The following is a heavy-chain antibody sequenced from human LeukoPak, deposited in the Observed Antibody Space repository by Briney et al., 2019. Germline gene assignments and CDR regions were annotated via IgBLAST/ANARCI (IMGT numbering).Heavy chain of an antibody. CDR1: GYTFTSYA. CDR3: AKSGYNRFDY. Sequence: ASVKVSCKASGYTFTSYAMHWVRQAPGQRLEWMGWINAGNGNTKYSQEFQGRVTMTRDMSTSTVYMELSSLRSEDTAVCYCAKSGYNRFDYWGQGTLVTVSS. J-gene: IGHJ4*02. D-gene: IGHD5-24*01. CDR2: INAGNGNT. V-gene: IGHV1-3*03.